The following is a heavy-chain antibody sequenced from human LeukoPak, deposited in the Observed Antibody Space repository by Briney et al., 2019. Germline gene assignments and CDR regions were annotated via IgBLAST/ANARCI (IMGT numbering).Heavy chain of an antibody. Sequence: ASVKVSCKASGYTFSNYGISWVRQAPGQGLEWMGWISSYNDNTNYAQKFQERVTITRDMSTSTAYMELSSLRSEDTAVYYCAADYSSSSFAFDIWGQGTMVTVSS. CDR3: AADYSSSSFAFDI. J-gene: IGHJ3*02. V-gene: IGHV1-18*01. D-gene: IGHD6-6*01. CDR1: GYTFSNYG. CDR2: ISSYNDNT.